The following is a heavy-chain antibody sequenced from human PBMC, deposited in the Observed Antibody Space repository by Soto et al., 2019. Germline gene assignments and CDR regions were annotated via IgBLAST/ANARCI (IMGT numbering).Heavy chain of an antibody. CDR2: ISSSSSYI. J-gene: IGHJ3*02. CDR3: ARDPYSEMATIPRYAFDI. CDR1: GFTFSSYS. V-gene: IGHV3-21*01. D-gene: IGHD5-12*01. Sequence: GGSLRLSCAASGFTFSSYSMNWVRQAPGKGLEWVSSISSSSSYIYYADSVKGRFTISRDNAKNSLYLQMNSLRAEDTAVYYCARDPYSEMATIPRYAFDIWGQGTMVTVSS.